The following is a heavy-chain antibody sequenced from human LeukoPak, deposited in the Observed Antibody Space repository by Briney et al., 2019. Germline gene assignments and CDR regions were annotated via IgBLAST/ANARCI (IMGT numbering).Heavy chain of an antibody. J-gene: IGHJ4*02. Sequence: GRSLRLSCAASGFTFSSYGMQWVRQAPGKGLEWVSTITGAGDIYYADSVKGRFTISRDNSKNTLYLQMNSLRAEDTAVYYCAKRRLGAANPGDFDYWGQGTLVTVSS. CDR3: AKRRLGAANPGDFDY. CDR2: ITGAGDI. D-gene: IGHD2-15*01. V-gene: IGHV3-23*01. CDR1: GFTFSSYG.